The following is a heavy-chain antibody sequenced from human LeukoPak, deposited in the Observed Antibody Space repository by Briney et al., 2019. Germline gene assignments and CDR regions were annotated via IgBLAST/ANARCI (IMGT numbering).Heavy chain of an antibody. CDR1: GGSISSGSYY. V-gene: IGHV4-61*02. CDR2: IYTSGST. J-gene: IGHJ4*02. D-gene: IGHD6-13*01. CDR3: ARATAAGTLYYFDY. Sequence: PSQTLSLTCTVSGGSISSGSYYSSWIRQPAGKGLEWIGRIYTSGSTNYNPSLKSRVTISVDTSKNQFSLKLSSVTAADTAVYYCARATAAGTLYYFDYWGQGTLVTVSS.